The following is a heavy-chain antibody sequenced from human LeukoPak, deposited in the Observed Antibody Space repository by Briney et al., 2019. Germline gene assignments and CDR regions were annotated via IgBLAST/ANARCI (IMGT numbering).Heavy chain of an antibody. D-gene: IGHD1-1*01. CDR3: VRDSRPALTEESTRTNIDY. CDR2: VASMFYNGGT. Sequence: PSETLSLTRTVSGGLNSSSSDYGGWIRQPPGKGLEWIGSVASMFYNGGTYYNPSLQSRGSMSVDASKSQVSLKLSSVTAADTAVYYCVRDSRPALTEESTRTNIDYWGQGTLVTVSS. V-gene: IGHV4-39*02. J-gene: IGHJ4*02. CDR1: GGLNSSSSDY.